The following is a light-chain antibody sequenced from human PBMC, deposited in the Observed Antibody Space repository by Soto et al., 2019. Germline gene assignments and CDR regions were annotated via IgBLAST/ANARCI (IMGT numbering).Light chain of an antibody. CDR1: QTISGTY. Sequence: EIVLTQSPGTLSLSPGERATLSCRASQTISGTYLAWYQQKPGQPPSLLMYDISTRAAGIPARFSGSGSGTDFTLTISSLEPEDFAVYFCQQCTNGPPCTFGQGTKLDIK. CDR3: QQCTNGPPCT. J-gene: IGKJ2*02. CDR2: DIS. V-gene: IGKV3D-20*02.